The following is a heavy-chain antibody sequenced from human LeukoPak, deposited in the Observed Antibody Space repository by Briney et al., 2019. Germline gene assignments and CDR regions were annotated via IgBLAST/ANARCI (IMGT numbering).Heavy chain of an antibody. CDR2: IYTSGST. CDR1: GGSISSYY. Sequence: SSETLSLTCTVSGGSISSYYWSWIRQPAGKGLEWIGRIYTSGSTNYNPSLKSRVTMSVDTSKNQFSLKLSSVTAADTAVYYCARDLITTRAAKSDAFDIWGQGTMVTVSS. CDR3: ARDLITTRAAKSDAFDI. V-gene: IGHV4-4*07. J-gene: IGHJ3*02. D-gene: IGHD3-3*01.